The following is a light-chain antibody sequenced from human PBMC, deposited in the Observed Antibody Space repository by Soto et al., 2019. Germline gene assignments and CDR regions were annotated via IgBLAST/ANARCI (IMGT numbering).Light chain of an antibody. CDR1: QSVRSN. J-gene: IGKJ1*01. Sequence: EVVMTQSPATLSVSPGERVTLSCRASQSVRSNLAWYQQVPGQVPRLLIYGSSNRATGIPARFSGGGSGTDFTLTISSLEPEDFAVYYCQVRSNWPTWTFGQGTKVDIK. CDR2: GSS. CDR3: QVRSNWPTWT. V-gene: IGKV3-11*01.